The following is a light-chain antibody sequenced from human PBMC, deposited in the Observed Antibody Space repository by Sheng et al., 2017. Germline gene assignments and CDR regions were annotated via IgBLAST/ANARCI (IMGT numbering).Light chain of an antibody. J-gene: IGKJ2*01. CDR2: GAS. V-gene: IGKV3-20*01. CDR1: QSVSNSY. Sequence: EIVLTQSPGTLSLSPGERATLSCRASQSVSNSYIAWYQQKPGQAPRLFIYGASNRAHGIPDRFSGSGSGTDFTLTITRLEPEDFAVYYCLHHGASGRTFGQGTKLDI. CDR3: LHHGASGRT.